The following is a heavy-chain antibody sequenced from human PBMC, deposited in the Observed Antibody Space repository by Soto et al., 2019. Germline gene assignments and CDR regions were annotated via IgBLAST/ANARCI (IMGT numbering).Heavy chain of an antibody. V-gene: IGHV3-53*01. CDR3: ATSYDSTFDP. J-gene: IGHJ5*02. CDR2: IYSGGST. D-gene: IGHD3-3*01. CDR1: GFTVSSNY. Sequence: GGSLRLSGAASGFTVSSNYMSWVRQAPGKGLEWVSVIYSGGSTNYADPVKGRFTISRDNSKNTLYLQMNSLRAEDTAVYYCATSYDSTFDPWGQGTLVTVSS.